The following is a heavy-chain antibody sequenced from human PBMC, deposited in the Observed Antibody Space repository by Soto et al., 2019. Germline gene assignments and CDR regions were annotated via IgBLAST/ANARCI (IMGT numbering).Heavy chain of an antibody. D-gene: IGHD2-2*02. CDR3: ARGYCSSTSCYIWDNWFDP. CDR2: INYRGST. Sequence: SETVSLTCAVYGGSFTGYYWTWIRQTPGKGLEWIGEINYRGSTYYNPSLESRITMAVDTSKNQFSLKLSSVTAADTAVYYCARGYCSSTSCYIWDNWFDPWGQGTLVT. J-gene: IGHJ5*02. V-gene: IGHV4-34*01. CDR1: GGSFTGYY.